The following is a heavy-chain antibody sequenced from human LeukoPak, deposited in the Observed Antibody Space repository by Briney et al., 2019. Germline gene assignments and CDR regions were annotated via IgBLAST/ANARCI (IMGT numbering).Heavy chain of an antibody. J-gene: IGHJ4*02. D-gene: IGHD4-17*01. CDR3: ATTPLDYGDYVFDY. Sequence: GGSLRLSCAASGFTFSSYSVNWVRQAPGKGLEWVSSISSSSSYIYYADSVKGRFTISRDNAKNSLYLQMNSLRAEDTAVYYCATTPLDYGDYVFDYWGQGTLVTVSS. V-gene: IGHV3-21*01. CDR1: GFTFSSYS. CDR2: ISSSSSYI.